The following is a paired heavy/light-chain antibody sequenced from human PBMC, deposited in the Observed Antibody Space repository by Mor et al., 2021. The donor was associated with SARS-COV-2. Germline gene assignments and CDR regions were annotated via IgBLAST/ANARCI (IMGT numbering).Heavy chain of an antibody. Sequence: QVQLVESGGGVVQPGRSLRLSCAASGFTFSSYGMHWVRQAPGKGLEWVAVISYDGSNKYYADSVKGRFTISRDNSKNTLYLQMNSLRAEDTAVYYCAKGFVSVGLQPGNAFDIWGQGTMVTVSS. D-gene: IGHD4-4*01. CDR2: ISYDGSNK. J-gene: IGHJ3*02. CDR3: AKGFVSVGLQPGNAFDI. V-gene: IGHV3-30*18. CDR1: GFTFSSYG.
Light chain of an antibody. Sequence: QSALTQPASVSGSPGQSITISCTGTSSDVGGYNYVSWYQQHPGKAPKLMIYEVSNRPSGVSNRFSGSKSGNTASLTISGLQAEDEADYYCSSYTSSSPWVFGGGTKLTVL. J-gene: IGLJ3*02. V-gene: IGLV2-14*01. CDR1: SSDVGGYNY. CDR2: EVS. CDR3: SSYTSSSPWV.